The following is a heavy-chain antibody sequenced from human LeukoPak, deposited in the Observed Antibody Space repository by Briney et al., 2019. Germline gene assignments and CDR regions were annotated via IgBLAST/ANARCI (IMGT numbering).Heavy chain of an antibody. V-gene: IGHV3-30*18. CDR2: ISYYGSKK. CDR3: VKDRSGAAAGIRLDS. CDR1: GFTFSYFG. D-gene: IGHD6-13*01. J-gene: IGHJ4*02. Sequence: GGSLRLSCAASGFTFSYFGMHWVRQAPRKGLEWVAVISYYGSKKYYAESVKGRFTISRDNSKSTLYLQMNRLRADDKALYYCVKDRSGAAAGIRLDSWGQGTLVTVSS.